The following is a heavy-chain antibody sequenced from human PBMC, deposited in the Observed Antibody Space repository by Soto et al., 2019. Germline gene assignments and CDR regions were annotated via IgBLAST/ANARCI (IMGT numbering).Heavy chain of an antibody. V-gene: IGHV1-46*01. CDR1: GFTFTHYY. D-gene: IGHD6-13*01. CDR3: ARDLAAGDH. J-gene: IGHJ4*02. CDR2: INPASGST. Sequence: QVQLVQSGAEVKKPGASVKLSCKTSGFTFTHYYITWVRQAPGQGLEWLAIINPASGSTNYAHDFQGRVTLTMDTSAATVYMELSGLRAEDTAIFYCARDLAAGDHWGQGTLVTVSS.